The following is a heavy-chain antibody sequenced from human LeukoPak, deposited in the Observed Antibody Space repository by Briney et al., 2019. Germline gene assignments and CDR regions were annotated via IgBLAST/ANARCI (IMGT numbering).Heavy chain of an antibody. V-gene: IGHV3-23*01. CDR1: GFIFSNYA. J-gene: IGHJ4*02. D-gene: IGHD3-9*01. CDR3: AKWGDYDVLTGYYVSDF. Sequence: GGSLRLSCAASGFIFSNYAMYWVRQAPGQGLEWVSAISGRSNNTYYADSVKGRFIISIDSSKNTLYLQMNSLRADDTAVYYCAKWGDYDVLTGYYVSDFWGQGTLVTVSS. CDR2: ISGRSNNT.